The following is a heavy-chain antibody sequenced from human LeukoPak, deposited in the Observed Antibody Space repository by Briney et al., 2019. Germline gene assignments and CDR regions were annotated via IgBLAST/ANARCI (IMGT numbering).Heavy chain of an antibody. CDR2: IYTGGST. CDR3: ARAPTAYCLSATCQPYFDY. CDR1: GGSFSGYY. J-gene: IGHJ4*02. D-gene: IGHD2-2*01. Sequence: PSETLSLTCAVYGGSFSGYYWSWIRQPAGKGLEWIGRIYTGGSTDYNPSLKSRVTMSIHTSKNQFSLKLSSVTAADTAVYFCARAPTAYCLSATCQPYFDYWGQGALVTVSS. V-gene: IGHV4-59*10.